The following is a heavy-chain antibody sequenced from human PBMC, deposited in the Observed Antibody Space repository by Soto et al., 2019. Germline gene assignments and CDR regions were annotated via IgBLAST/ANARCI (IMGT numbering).Heavy chain of an antibody. J-gene: IGHJ4*02. V-gene: IGHV1-2*04. CDR1: GYTFTDYY. CDR3: AREDRGSGTYYYF. Sequence: QVHLVQSGAEVRKPGASVKVSCKASGYTFTDYYIHWVRQAPGQGLEWMGWINPSSGGSNYAQRFQGSVTMTRDTSINTAYLELSRLRSDDTAVYYCAREDRGSGTYYYFWGQGTLVTVSS. CDR2: INPSSGGS. D-gene: IGHD3-16*01.